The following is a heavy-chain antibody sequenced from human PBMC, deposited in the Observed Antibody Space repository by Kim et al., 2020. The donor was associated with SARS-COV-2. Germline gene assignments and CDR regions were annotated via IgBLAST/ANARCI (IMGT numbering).Heavy chain of an antibody. D-gene: IGHD3-9*01. J-gene: IGHJ6*02. CDR3: ARGPQGGYDILTGYYNVFYYYYGMDV. V-gene: IGHV3-48*02. Sequence: GGSLRLSCAASGFTFSSYSMNWVRQAPGKGLEWVSYISSSSSTIYYADSVKGRFTISRDNAKNSLYLQMNSLRDEDTAVYYCARGPQGGYDILTGYYNVFYYYYGMDVWGQGTTVTVSS. CDR2: ISSSSSTI. CDR1: GFTFSSYS.